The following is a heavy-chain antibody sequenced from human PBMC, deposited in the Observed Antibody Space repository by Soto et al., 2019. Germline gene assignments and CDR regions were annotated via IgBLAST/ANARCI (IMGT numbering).Heavy chain of an antibody. V-gene: IGHV5-10-1*04. CDR2: IDPSDSHT. J-gene: IGHJ4*02. CDR3: ARLEYDTDWYLDY. D-gene: IGHD3-9*01. Sequence: GESLKISCKGSGYKFTSYFITWVLQMPGKGLEWMGTIDPSDSHTNDSPSFQGQVTISADKSISTAYLQWSSLKASDTAIYYCARLEYDTDWYLDYWGLGTLVTVSS. CDR1: GYKFTSYF.